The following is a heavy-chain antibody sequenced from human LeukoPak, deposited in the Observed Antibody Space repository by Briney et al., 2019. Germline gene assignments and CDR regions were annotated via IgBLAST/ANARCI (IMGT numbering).Heavy chain of an antibody. Sequence: SETLSLTCTVSGGSISIGDYYWSWIRQPPGKGLEWIGYIYYSGSTNYNPSLKSRVTISVDTSKNQFSLKLSSVTAADTAVYYCARRKIAVDPDDAFDIWGQGTMVTVSS. CDR3: ARRKIAVDPDDAFDI. CDR1: GGSISIGDYY. V-gene: IGHV4-61*08. CDR2: IYYSGST. D-gene: IGHD6-19*01. J-gene: IGHJ3*02.